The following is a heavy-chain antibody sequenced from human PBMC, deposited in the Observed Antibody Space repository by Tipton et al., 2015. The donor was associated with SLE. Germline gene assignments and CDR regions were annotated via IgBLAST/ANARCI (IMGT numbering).Heavy chain of an antibody. Sequence: SLRLSCAASGFTFSSYAMTWVHQAPGKGLEWVSVISGSGGSTYYADSVKGRFTISRDNSKNTLYVQMNSLRVEDTAVYYCAKGTDSSLDYWGQGTLVTVSS. V-gene: IGHV3-23*01. CDR2: ISGSGGST. CDR1: GFTFSSYA. D-gene: IGHD6-13*01. CDR3: AKGTDSSLDY. J-gene: IGHJ4*02.